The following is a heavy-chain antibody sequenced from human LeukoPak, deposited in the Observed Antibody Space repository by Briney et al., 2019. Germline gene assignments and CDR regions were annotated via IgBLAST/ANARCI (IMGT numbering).Heavy chain of an antibody. CDR2: ISNGGSST. J-gene: IGHJ3*02. V-gene: IGHV3-11*05. CDR1: GFTVSDYY. CDR3: ARARSFGCNSGVVAFYI. D-gene: IGHD4-23*01. Sequence: PGGSLRLSCAAAGFTVSDYYMSWIRQAPGRGLEWLSYISNGGSSTKYADSVKGRFTISRDNAKNSLYLQMNSLRADDTAVYSCARARSFGCNSGVVAFYIWGQGSMVTVSS.